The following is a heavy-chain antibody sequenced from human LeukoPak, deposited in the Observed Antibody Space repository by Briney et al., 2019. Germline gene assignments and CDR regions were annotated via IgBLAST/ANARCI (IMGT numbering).Heavy chain of an antibody. D-gene: IGHD2-2*01. V-gene: IGHV4-4*07. CDR3: ARGGRFCSSTSCSQFDP. CDR2: IYTNGST. J-gene: IGHJ5*02. CDR1: GGSISSYY. Sequence: SETLSLTCTVSGGSISSYYWSWIRQPAGKGLEWIGRIYTNGSTNYNPSLKSRVTMSVDTSKNQFSLKLSSVTAADTAVYYCARGGRFCSSTSCSQFDPWGQGTLVTVSS.